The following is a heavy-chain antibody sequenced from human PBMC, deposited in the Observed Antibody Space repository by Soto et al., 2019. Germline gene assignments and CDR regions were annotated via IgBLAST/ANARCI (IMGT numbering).Heavy chain of an antibody. D-gene: IGHD4-17*01. CDR2: IYWTDDK. CDR1: GFSLNTSGVG. J-gene: IGHJ3*02. CDR3: AHKLPVTTSAFDI. Sequence: QITLKESGPTLVKPTQTLTLTSTFSGFSLNTSGVGVGWVRQPPGRALEWLAVIYWTDDKRYSPSLKSRLSITKDTSKNQVVLTMTNMDPMDTAIFFCAHKLPVTTSAFDIWGQGTMVTVSS. V-gene: IGHV2-5*01.